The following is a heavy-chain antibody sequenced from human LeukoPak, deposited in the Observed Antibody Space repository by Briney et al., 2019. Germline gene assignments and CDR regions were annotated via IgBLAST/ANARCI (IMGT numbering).Heavy chain of an antibody. CDR1: GFTFSSYS. CDR2: ISSSSSYI. CDR3: ARGHDYYYMDV. J-gene: IGHJ6*03. V-gene: IGHV3-21*01. Sequence: GGSLRLSCAASGFTFSSYSMNWVRQAPGKGLEWVSSISSSSSYIYYADSVKGRFTISRDNAKNSLYLQMNSLRAEDTAVYHCARGHDYYYMDVWGKGTTVTVSS.